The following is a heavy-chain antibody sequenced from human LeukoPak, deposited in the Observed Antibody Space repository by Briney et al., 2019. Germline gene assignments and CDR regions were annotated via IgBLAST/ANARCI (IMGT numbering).Heavy chain of an antibody. CDR1: GGSISSGDYY. V-gene: IGHV4-30-4*08. J-gene: IGHJ3*02. CDR2: IYYSGST. CDR3: ARDRQVENAFDI. Sequence: SETLSLTCTVSGGSISSGDYYWSWIRQPPGKGLERIGYIYYSGSTYYNPSLKSRVTISVDTSKNQFSLKLSSVTAADTAVYYCARDRQVENAFDIWGQGTMVTVSS.